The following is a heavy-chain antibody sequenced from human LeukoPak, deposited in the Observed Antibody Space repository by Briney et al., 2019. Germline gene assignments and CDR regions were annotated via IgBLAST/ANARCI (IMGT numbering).Heavy chain of an antibody. CDR1: GYTFTGHY. CDR2: IKPISGGT. D-gene: IGHD6-13*01. J-gene: IGHJ4*02. Sequence: ASVKVSCKASGYTFTGHYTLWVRQAPGQGLEWMGWIKPISGGTNYAQKFQGRVTMTRDTSISAAYMELTWLTSDDTAVYYCARVKPIAAAGPNYYFDYWGQGTLVTVSS. V-gene: IGHV1-2*02. CDR3: ARVKPIAAAGPNYYFDY.